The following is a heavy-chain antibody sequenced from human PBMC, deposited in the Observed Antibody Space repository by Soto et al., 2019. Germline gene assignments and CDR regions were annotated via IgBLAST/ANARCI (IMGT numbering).Heavy chain of an antibody. Sequence: QVQLQESGPGLVKPSGTLSLTCSVSGGSLTSYYWSWIRPPPGKGLEWIGYTDSSGTTSYNPSLKSRVTIIVDTAKNPLSLRLSSLTAEDSAMFYCAKSFAVVTFDVWGLGTLVTVSS. D-gene: IGHD3-3*01. CDR2: TDSSGTT. V-gene: IGHV4-59*01. CDR1: GGSLTSYY. J-gene: IGHJ4*02. CDR3: AKSFAVVTFDV.